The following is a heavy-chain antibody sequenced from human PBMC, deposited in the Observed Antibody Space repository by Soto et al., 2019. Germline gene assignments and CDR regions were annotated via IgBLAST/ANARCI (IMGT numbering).Heavy chain of an antibody. CDR2: ISSSSSTI. J-gene: IGHJ4*02. V-gene: IGHV3-48*01. CDR3: ARDVSSTAPTY. CDR1: GFTFSSYS. Sequence: GGSLRLSCAASGFTFSSYSMNWVRQAPGKGLEWVSYISSSSSTIYYADSVKGRFTISRDNAKNSLYLQMNSLRAEDTAVYYCARDVSSTAPTYWGQGTLVTVSS.